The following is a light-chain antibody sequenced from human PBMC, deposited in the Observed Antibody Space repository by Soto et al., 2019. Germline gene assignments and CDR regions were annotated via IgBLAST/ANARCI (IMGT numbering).Light chain of an antibody. Sequence: DIQMTQSPSPLSASVGDRVTITCRASQSISSYLNWYQQKPGKAPKLLIYAASSLQSGVPSRFSGSGSGTDFTLTISSLQPEDFATYYCQQSYSTLWTFGQGTKV. J-gene: IGKJ1*01. V-gene: IGKV1-39*01. CDR1: QSISSY. CDR2: AAS. CDR3: QQSYSTLWT.